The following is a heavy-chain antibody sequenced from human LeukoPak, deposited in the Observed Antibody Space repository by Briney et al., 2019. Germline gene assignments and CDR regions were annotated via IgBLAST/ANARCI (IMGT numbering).Heavy chain of an antibody. CDR3: ARDYSSGWYYFDY. CDR2: IYSGGST. CDR1: GFTVSSNY. Sequence: GSLRLSCAASGFTVSSNYMSWVRQAPGKGLEWVSVIYSGGSTYYADSVKGRFTISRDNSKNTLYLQMNSLRAEDTAVYYCARDYSSGWYYFDYWGQGTLVTVSS. J-gene: IGHJ4*02. V-gene: IGHV3-53*01. D-gene: IGHD6-19*01.